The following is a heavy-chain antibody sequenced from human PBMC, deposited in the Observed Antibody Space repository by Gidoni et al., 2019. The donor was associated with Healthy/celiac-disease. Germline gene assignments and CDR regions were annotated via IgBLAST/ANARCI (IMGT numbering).Heavy chain of an antibody. CDR2: ISSSGRTI. CDR1: GFTFSDFY. CDR3: ARMTKDGGAFDI. D-gene: IGHD4-17*01. Sequence: QVQLVESGGGLVKPGGSLRLSCAASGFTFSDFYMNWIRQAPGKGLEWVSYISSSGRTIYYTDSVKGRFSISRDNAKNSLYLQMNSLRAEDTAIYYCARMTKDGGAFDIWGQGTMVTVSS. V-gene: IGHV3-11*01. J-gene: IGHJ3*02.